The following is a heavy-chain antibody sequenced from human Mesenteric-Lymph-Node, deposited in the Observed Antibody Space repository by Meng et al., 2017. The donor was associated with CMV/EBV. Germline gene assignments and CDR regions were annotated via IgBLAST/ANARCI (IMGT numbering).Heavy chain of an antibody. J-gene: IGHJ5*02. V-gene: IGHV3-74*01. CDR3: GKDVTPGGLDH. CDR1: GFTFSSFW. D-gene: IGHD4-23*01. Sequence: GESLKISCAASGFTFSSFWMHWVRQAPGKGLVWVSRINSDGSSTTYADSVKGRFTISRDNAKNSLYLQLNSLRPEDTAFYYCGKDVTPGGLDHLGQGTLVTVSS. CDR2: INSDGSST.